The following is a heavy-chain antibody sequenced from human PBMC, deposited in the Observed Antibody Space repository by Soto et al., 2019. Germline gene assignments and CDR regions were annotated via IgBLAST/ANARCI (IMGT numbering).Heavy chain of an antibody. CDR3: VKDESINWYSGHFRH. CDR1: GFTFGDYA. J-gene: IGHJ1*01. Sequence: GGSLRLSCAAPGFTFGDYAMHWGRQVPGKGLEWVSGINWNSGSIGYADSVKGRFAISRDNAKNSLHLQMNSLRAEDTAFYYCVKDESINWYSGHFRHWGQGTLVTVSS. CDR2: INWNSGSI. V-gene: IGHV3-9*01. D-gene: IGHD6-13*01.